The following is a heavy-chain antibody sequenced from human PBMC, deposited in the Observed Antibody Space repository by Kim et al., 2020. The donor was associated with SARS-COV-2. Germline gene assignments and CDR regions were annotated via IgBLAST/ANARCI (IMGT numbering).Heavy chain of an antibody. CDR2: INPNSGGT. CDR1: GYTFTGYY. Sequence: ASVKVSCKASGYTFTGYYMHWVRQAPGQGLEWMGRINPNSGGTNYAQKFQGRVTMTTDTSISTAYMELSRLRSDDTAIYYCARERESEWVRLELLSFDYW. D-gene: IGHD1-7*01. CDR3: ARERESEWVRLELLSFDY. V-gene: IGHV1-2*06. J-gene: IGHJ4*01.